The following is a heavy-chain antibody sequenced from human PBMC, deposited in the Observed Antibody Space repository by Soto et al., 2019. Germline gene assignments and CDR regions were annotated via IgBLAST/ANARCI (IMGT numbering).Heavy chain of an antibody. D-gene: IGHD1-1*01. CDR3: ARRFDVQWGGMDL. CDR1: GGSISSGGYY. J-gene: IGHJ6*02. CDR2: IYYSGST. V-gene: IGHV4-31*01. Sequence: SETLSLTCTVSGGSISSGGYYWSWLRQHPGKGLEWIGYIYYSGSTYYNPSLKSPVTISVDTSKNQFSLKLSSVTAADTAVYYCARRFDVQWGGMDLWGQGTTVTVSS.